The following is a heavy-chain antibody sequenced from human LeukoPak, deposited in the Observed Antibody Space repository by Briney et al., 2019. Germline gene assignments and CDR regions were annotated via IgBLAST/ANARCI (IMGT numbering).Heavy chain of an antibody. CDR3: ASSLHDYSIVGY. V-gene: IGHV1-2*02. CDR1: GYTFTGYY. CDR2: INPNSGGT. D-gene: IGHD4-4*01. J-gene: IGHJ4*02. Sequence: GASVKVSCTASGYTFTGYYMHWVRQAPGQGLEWMGWINPNSGGTNYAQKFQGRATMTRDTSISTAYMELSRLRSDDTAVYYCASSLHDYSIVGYWGQGTLVTVSS.